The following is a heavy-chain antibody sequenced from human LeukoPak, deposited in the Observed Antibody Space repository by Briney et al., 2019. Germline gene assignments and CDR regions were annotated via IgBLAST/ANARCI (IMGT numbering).Heavy chain of an antibody. J-gene: IGHJ4*02. CDR3: ARRDPISSTLDY. CDR2: ISYDGSNK. D-gene: IGHD3-3*01. Sequence: PGRSLRLSCAASGFTFSSYATHWVRQAPGKGLEWVAVISYDGSNKYYADSVEGRFTISRDNSKNTLYLQMNSLRAEDTAVYYCARRDPISSTLDYWGQGTLVTVSS. V-gene: IGHV3-30*01. CDR1: GFTFSSYA.